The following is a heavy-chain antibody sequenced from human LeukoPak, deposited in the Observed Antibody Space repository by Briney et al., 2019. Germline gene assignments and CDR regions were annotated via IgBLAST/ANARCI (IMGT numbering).Heavy chain of an antibody. CDR3: ARVGYSYGFNWFDP. CDR1: GGSFSGYY. D-gene: IGHD5-18*01. CDR2: INHSGST. J-gene: IGHJ5*02. V-gene: IGHV4-34*01. Sequence: PSETQSLTCAVYGGSFSGYYWSWIRQPPGKGLEWIGEINHSGSTNYNPSLKSRVTISVDTSKNQFSLKLSSVTAADTAVYYCARVGYSYGFNWFDPWGQGTLVTVSS.